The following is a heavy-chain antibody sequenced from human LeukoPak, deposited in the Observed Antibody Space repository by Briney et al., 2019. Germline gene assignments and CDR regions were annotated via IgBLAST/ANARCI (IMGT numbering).Heavy chain of an antibody. CDR1: GFTFSNHG. CDR2: IWYDGSNK. V-gene: IGHV3-33*01. Sequence: GGSLRLSCAASGFTFSNHGMHWVRQAPGKGPEWVALIWYDGSNKYYGDSVKGRFTISRDNSKNTVYLQMNSLRAEDTAVYYCARDRLEAVADDDYFDYWGQGTLVTVSS. J-gene: IGHJ4*02. CDR3: ARDRLEAVADDDYFDY. D-gene: IGHD6-19*01.